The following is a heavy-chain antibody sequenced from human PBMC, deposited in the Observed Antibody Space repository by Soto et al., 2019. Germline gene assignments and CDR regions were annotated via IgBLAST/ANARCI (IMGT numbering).Heavy chain of an antibody. CDR2: ISSYGSDT. J-gene: IGHJ6*02. V-gene: IGHV3-74*01. D-gene: IGHD5-12*01. Sequence: EVQLVESGGGLVLPGGSLRLSCAASGFTFSRYWMHWVRQAPGKGLVWVSRISSYGSDTHYADSVKGRVTISRDNAKNTLYLQMNSLRAYDTAVYYCASNYAYAEGYYWYGIDVWGQGTTVTVSS. CDR1: GFTFSRYW. CDR3: ASNYAYAEGYYWYGIDV.